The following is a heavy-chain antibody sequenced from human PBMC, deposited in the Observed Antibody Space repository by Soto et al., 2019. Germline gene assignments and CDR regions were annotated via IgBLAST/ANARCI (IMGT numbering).Heavy chain of an antibody. CDR3: ARDFTDSSCPTLGMGV. CDR1: GGSISSGGYY. CDR2: IYYSGST. Sequence: QVQLQESGPGLVKPSQTLSLTCTVSGGSISSGGYYWSWIRQHPGKGLEWIGYIYYSGSTYYNPSLKSRVTISVDTSKNQFSLKLSSVTAADTAVYYCARDFTDSSCPTLGMGVWGQGTTVTVSS. D-gene: IGHD6-19*01. J-gene: IGHJ6*02. V-gene: IGHV4-31*03.